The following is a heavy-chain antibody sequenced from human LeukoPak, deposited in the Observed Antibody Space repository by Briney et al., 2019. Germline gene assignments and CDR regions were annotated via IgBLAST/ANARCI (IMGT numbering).Heavy chain of an antibody. J-gene: IGHJ4*02. CDR3: TTDLFGDRGIAAAGTWFY. V-gene: IGHV3-15*01. Sequence: GGSLRLSCAASGFTFSSYSINWVRQAPGKGLEWVGRIKSKTDGGTTDYAAPVKGRFTISRDDSKNTLYLQMNSLKTEDTAVYYCTTDLFGDRGIAAAGTWFYWGQGTLVTVSS. CDR1: GFTFSSYS. D-gene: IGHD6-13*01. CDR2: IKSKTDGGTT.